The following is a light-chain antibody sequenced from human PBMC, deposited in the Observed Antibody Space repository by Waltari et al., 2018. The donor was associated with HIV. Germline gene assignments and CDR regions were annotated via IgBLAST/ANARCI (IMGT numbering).Light chain of an antibody. J-gene: IGLJ2*01. V-gene: IGLV2-14*03. CDR2: GVS. CDR1: TTDIGGYHY. CDR3: CSYTKLTTHYVL. Sequence: QSALTQPASVSGSPGQSITISCNGPTTDIGGYHYVSWYQRHPDKAPKLIIFGVSNRPSGISSRFSGSKSGNTASLTISGLQAEDEADYYCCSYTKLTTHYVLFGGGTKLTVL.